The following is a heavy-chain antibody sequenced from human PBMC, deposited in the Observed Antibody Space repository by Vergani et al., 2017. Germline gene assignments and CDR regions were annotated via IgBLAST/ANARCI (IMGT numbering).Heavy chain of an antibody. CDR1: GYTFTSYG. J-gene: IGHJ4*02. Sequence: QVQLVQSGAEVKKPGASVKVSCKASGYTFTSYGISWVRQAPGQGLEWMGWISAYNGNTNYAQKLQGSVTMTTDTSTRTAYMELRSLRSDDTAVYYCARVDESATISGWADYWGQGTLVTVSS. CDR3: ARVDESATISGWADY. CDR2: ISAYNGNT. D-gene: IGHD5-12*01. V-gene: IGHV1-18*01.